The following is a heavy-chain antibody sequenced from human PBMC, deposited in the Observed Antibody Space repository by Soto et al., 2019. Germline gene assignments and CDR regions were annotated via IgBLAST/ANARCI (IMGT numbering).Heavy chain of an antibody. CDR3: AIERDYDSSGYYWIFDY. D-gene: IGHD3-22*01. CDR1: GFTFSRYW. Sequence: EVQLVESGGGLVQPGGSLRLSCAASGFTFSRYWMSWFRQAPGKGLEWVANIKQDGSEKYYVDSVKGRFTISRDNAKNSLYLQINRLRAEDTGVYYCAIERDYDSSGYYWIFDYWGQGTLVTVSS. V-gene: IGHV3-7*01. J-gene: IGHJ4*02. CDR2: IKQDGSEK.